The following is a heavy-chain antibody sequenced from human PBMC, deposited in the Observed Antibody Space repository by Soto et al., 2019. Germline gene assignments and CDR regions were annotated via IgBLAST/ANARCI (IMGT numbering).Heavy chain of an antibody. CDR3: AREQTAPYFDY. CDR2: IYYSGST. J-gene: IGHJ4*02. Sequence: TLCLTCTVSGGSISSGGYYWSWLRRHPGKGLEWIGYIYYSGSTYYNPPLKSRVTISVDTSKNQFSLKLSSVTAADTAVYYCAREQTAPYFDYWGQGTLVTVSS. V-gene: IGHV4-31*03. CDR1: GGSISSGGYY. D-gene: IGHD5-18*01.